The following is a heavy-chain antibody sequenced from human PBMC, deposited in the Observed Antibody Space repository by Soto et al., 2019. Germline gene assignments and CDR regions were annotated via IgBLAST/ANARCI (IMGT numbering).Heavy chain of an antibody. D-gene: IGHD6-19*01. V-gene: IGHV1-24*01. CDR1: GYTLTELS. Sequence: ASVKVSCKVSGYTLTELSMHWVRQAPGKGLEWMGGFDPEDGETIYAQKFQGRVTMTEDTSTDTAYMELSSLRSEDTAVYYCATSPGGSGWYGRFDYWGQGTLVTVSS. CDR3: ATSPGGSGWYGRFDY. CDR2: FDPEDGET. J-gene: IGHJ4*02.